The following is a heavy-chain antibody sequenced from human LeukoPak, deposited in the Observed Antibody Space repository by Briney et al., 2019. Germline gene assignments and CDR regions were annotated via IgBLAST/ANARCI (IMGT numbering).Heavy chain of an antibody. CDR1: GFTVSSNY. D-gene: IGHD6-19*01. CDR3: ARFGSGAGLDI. V-gene: IGHV3-53*01. Sequence: GGSLRLSCAASGFTVSSNYMSWVRQAPGKGLEWVSVIYSGGITYDADSVKGRFTISRDNSKNTLYLQMNGLRAEDTAVYYCARFGSGAGLDIWGQGTMVTVSS. CDR2: IYSGGIT. J-gene: IGHJ3*02.